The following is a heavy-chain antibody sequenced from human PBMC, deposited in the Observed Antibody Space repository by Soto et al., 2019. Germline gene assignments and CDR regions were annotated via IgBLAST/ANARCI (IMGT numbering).Heavy chain of an antibody. V-gene: IGHV3-53*02. J-gene: IGHJ2*01. D-gene: IGHD6-13*01. CDR2: IYSGGST. Sequence: EVQLVESGGGLIQPGGSLRLSCAASGFTVSSNYMSWVRQAPGKGLEWVSVIYSGGSTYYADSVKGRFTISRDNSKNTLYLQMNSLRAEDTPVYYCARKYSSSFYWYFDLWGRGTLVTVSS. CDR1: GFTVSSNY. CDR3: ARKYSSSFYWYFDL.